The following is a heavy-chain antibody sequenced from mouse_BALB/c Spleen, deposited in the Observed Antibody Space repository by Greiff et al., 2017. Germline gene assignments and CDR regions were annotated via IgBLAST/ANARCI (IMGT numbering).Heavy chain of an antibody. J-gene: IGHJ2*01. Sequence: EVQVVESGGGLVKPGGSLKLSCAASGFTFSSYAMSWVRQTPEKRLEWVASISSGGSTYYPDSVKGRFTISRDNARNILYLQMSSLRSEDTAMYYCARGRIWGITTDYYFDYWGQGTTLTVSS. V-gene: IGHV5-6-5*01. CDR1: GFTFSSYA. CDR2: ISSGGST. CDR3: ARGRIWGITTDYYFDY. D-gene: IGHD1-1*01.